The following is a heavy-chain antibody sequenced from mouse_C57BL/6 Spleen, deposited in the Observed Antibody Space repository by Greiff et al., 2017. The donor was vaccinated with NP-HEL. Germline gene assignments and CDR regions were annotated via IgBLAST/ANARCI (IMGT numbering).Heavy chain of an antibody. D-gene: IGHD2-5*01. CDR3: ARDSNSYFDY. J-gene: IGHJ2*01. V-gene: IGHV5-6*02. CDR1: GFTFSSYG. CDR2: ISSGGSYT. Sequence: DVKLVESGGDLVKPGGSLKLSCAASGFTFSSYGMSWVRQTPDKRLEWVATISSGGSYTYYPDSVKGRFTISRDNAKNTLYLQMSSLKSEDTAMYYCARDSNSYFDYWGQGTTLTVSS.